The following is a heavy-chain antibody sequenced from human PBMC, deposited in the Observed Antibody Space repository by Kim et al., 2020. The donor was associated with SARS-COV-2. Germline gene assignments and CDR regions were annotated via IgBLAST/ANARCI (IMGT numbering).Heavy chain of an antibody. CDR1: GFTFSKYA. J-gene: IGHJ4*02. CDR3: AKEKWTPLVRGVWPIDY. Sequence: GGSLRLSCAVSGFTFSKYALTWVRQAPGKGLEWVASIGSSGDDTYYTKSVMGRFTVSRDNSRNILYLHMSGLRADDTAIYYCAKEKWTPLVRGVWPIDYWGQGNVVTVPP. D-gene: IGHD6-6*01. CDR2: IGSSGDDT. V-gene: IGHV3-23*01.